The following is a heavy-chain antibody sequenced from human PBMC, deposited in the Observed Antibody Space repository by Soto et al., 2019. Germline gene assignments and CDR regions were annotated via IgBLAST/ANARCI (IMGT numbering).Heavy chain of an antibody. CDR3: STAGTPIDS. J-gene: IGHJ4*02. Sequence: QVQLVQSGAEVKKPGASVKVSCKASGYTFTNFGISWVRQAPGQGLEWMGWISAYNGNTNYAQNFQGRVTMTTDTSTTTASMALMSLTSDATAVYSCSTAGTPIDSWGQGTLVTVSS. CDR2: ISAYNGNT. CDR1: GYTFTNFG. V-gene: IGHV1-18*01. D-gene: IGHD3-10*01.